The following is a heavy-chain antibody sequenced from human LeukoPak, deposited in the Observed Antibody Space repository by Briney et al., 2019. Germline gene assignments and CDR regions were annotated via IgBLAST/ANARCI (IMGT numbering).Heavy chain of an antibody. D-gene: IGHD3-10*01. V-gene: IGHV4-59*01. CDR2: IYYSDTT. CDR3: ASAYYYGSGTYGAFDY. J-gene: IGHJ4*02. Sequence: SETLSLTCTVSGGSISSYYWSWIRLPPGKGLEWIGYIYYSDTTNYNPSLKSRVTISLDTSKNQFSLKLSSVTAADTAVYYCASAYYYGSGTYGAFDYWGQGTLVTVSS. CDR1: GGSISSYY.